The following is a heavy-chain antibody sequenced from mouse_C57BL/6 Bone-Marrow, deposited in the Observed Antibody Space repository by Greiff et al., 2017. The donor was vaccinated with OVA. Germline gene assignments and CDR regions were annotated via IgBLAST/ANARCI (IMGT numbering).Heavy chain of an antibody. CDR2: IDPSDSYT. CDR3: AREYSNYVAWFAY. V-gene: IGHV1-50*01. Sequence: QVQLQQPGAELVKPGASVKLSCKASGYTFTSYWMQLVKQRPGQGLEWIGEIDPSDSYTNYNQKFKGKATLTVDTSSSTAYMQLSSLTSEDSAVYYCAREYSNYVAWFAYWGQGTLVTVSA. D-gene: IGHD2-5*01. CDR1: GYTFTSYW. J-gene: IGHJ3*01.